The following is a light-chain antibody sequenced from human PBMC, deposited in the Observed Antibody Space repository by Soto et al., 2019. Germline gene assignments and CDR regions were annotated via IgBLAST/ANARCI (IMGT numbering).Light chain of an antibody. J-gene: IGKJ2*01. V-gene: IGKV3-20*01. Sequence: EIVLTQSPGTLSLSPGERATLSCRASQSVSSSYLAWYQHKPGQAPRLLIYGASSRATGIPDRFSGSGSGTEFPLTITRLEPEDFAVYYCQPYGRSPHTFGQGTKLEIK. CDR2: GAS. CDR1: QSVSSSY. CDR3: QPYGRSPHT.